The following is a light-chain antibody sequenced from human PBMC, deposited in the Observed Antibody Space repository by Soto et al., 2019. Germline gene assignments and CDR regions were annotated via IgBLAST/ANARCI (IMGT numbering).Light chain of an antibody. V-gene: IGLV2-8*01. Sequence: QSVLTQPPSASGSPGQSVTISCTGTNSDIGGYNYVSWYRQNPGKAPKLMIYEVNKRPSGVPDRFSGSKSDNTASLTVSGLQAEDEADYYCSSYAGNNILLFDGGTKLTVL. CDR2: EVN. CDR1: NSDIGGYNY. CDR3: SSYAGNNILL. J-gene: IGLJ3*02.